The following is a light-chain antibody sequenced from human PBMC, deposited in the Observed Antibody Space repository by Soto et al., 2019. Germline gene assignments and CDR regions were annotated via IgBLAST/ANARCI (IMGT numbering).Light chain of an antibody. J-gene: IGKJ1*01. CDR3: QQYDSSPWT. CDR1: QSVSSSF. V-gene: IGKV3-20*01. CDR2: GAS. Sequence: ESVLTQSPGTLSLSPGERATLSCRASQSVSSSFLAWYQQKPGQAPRLLIYGASSRATGIPDRFSGSGSGTDFTLTISVLEPEDFAVYYCQQYDSSPWTFGQGTRVEIK.